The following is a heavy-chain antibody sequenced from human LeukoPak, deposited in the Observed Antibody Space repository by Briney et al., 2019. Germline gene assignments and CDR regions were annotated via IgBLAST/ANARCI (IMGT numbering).Heavy chain of an antibody. Sequence: ASVKVSCKVSGYTLTELSMHWVRQAPGKGLEWMGGSDPEDGETIYAQKFQGRVTMTEDTSTDTAYMELSSLRSEDTAVYYCATVLRLRYYYGSGRWYWFDPWGQGTLVTVSS. CDR1: GYTLTELS. J-gene: IGHJ5*02. CDR3: ATVLRLRYYYGSGRWYWFDP. CDR2: SDPEDGET. V-gene: IGHV1-24*01. D-gene: IGHD3-10*01.